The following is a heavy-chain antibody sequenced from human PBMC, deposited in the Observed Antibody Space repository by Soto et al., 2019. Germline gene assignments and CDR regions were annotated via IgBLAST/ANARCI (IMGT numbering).Heavy chain of an antibody. J-gene: IGHJ5*02. D-gene: IGHD6-19*01. CDR2: IYCSGNT. V-gene: IGHV4-59*01. Sequence: SETLSLTCTVSGGSISSYYWRWIRQPPGKGLEWSGYIYCSGNTNYNPSLKSRVPISVDTSKNQFSLKLSSVTAADTAVYYCAREAYSTGPYNGFDPWGQGTLVTVSS. CDR3: AREAYSTGPYNGFDP. CDR1: GGSISSYY.